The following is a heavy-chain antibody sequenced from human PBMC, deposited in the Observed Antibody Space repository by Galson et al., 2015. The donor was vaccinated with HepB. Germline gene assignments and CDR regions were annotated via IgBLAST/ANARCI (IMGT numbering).Heavy chain of an antibody. Sequence: SVKVSCKASGGTFSSYTISWVRQAPGQGLEWMGRIIPILGIANYAQKFQGRVTITADESTSTAYMELSSLRSEDTAVYYCAREGDVAAPLFHWGQGTLVTVSS. CDR2: IIPILGIA. V-gene: IGHV1-69*02. CDR1: GGTFSSYT. CDR3: AREGDVAAPLFH. D-gene: IGHD5-24*01. J-gene: IGHJ4*02.